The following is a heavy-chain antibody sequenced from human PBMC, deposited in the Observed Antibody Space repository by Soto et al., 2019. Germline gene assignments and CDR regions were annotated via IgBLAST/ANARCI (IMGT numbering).Heavy chain of an antibody. Sequence: QVRLQQWGAGLLKPSETLSLTCAVYGASFTGYYWTWLRQPPGKGLEWIGEVSHSGKTKYNPSLTSRVTISLDTAKSQFSLELTSVTAADTAVYYCARYGGTAIWYFDIWGRGTSVSVSS. V-gene: IGHV4-34*01. CDR3: ARYGGTAIWYFDI. D-gene: IGHD2-15*01. CDR1: GASFTGYY. CDR2: VSHSGKT. J-gene: IGHJ2*01.